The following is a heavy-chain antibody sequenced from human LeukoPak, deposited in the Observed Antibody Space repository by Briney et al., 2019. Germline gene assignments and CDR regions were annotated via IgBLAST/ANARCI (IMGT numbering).Heavy chain of an antibody. CDR2: IIPILGIA. D-gene: IGHD5-12*01. V-gene: IGHV1-69*04. CDR3: ARDSGYEPRPGSYYYYGMDV. Sequence: SVTVSCKASGGTFSSYAISWVRQAPGQGLEWMGRIIPILGIANYAQKFQGRVTITADKSTSTAYMELSSLRSEDTAVYYCARDSGYEPRPGSYYYYGMDVWGQGTTVTVSS. J-gene: IGHJ6*02. CDR1: GGTFSSYA.